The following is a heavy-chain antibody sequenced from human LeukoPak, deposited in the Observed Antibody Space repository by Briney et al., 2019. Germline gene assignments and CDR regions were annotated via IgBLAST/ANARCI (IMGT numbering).Heavy chain of an antibody. CDR1: NYSINTDYF. V-gene: IGHV4-38-2*01. J-gene: IGHJ4*02. Sequence: SETLSLTCAVSNYSINTDYFWGWIRQPPGKGLEWIANIHHGGNTNYNPSFKSRVTISVDTSKNQFSLKLSSVTAADTAVYYCASLGFEYGSSSWAHYWGQGTLVTVSS. CDR2: IHHGGNT. CDR3: ASLGFEYGSSSWAHY. D-gene: IGHD6-6*01.